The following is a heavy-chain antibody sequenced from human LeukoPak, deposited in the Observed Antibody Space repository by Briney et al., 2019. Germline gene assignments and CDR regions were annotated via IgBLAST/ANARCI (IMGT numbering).Heavy chain of an antibody. D-gene: IGHD6-19*01. CDR3: AKQGIAVAGIDY. Sequence: PGGSLRLSCAAPGFTFSSYAMSWVRQAPGKGLEWVSAISGSGGSTYYADSVKGRFTISRDNSKNTLHLQMNSLRAEDTAVYYCAKQGIAVAGIDYWGQGTLVTVSS. CDR1: GFTFSSYA. J-gene: IGHJ4*02. V-gene: IGHV3-23*01. CDR2: ISGSGGST.